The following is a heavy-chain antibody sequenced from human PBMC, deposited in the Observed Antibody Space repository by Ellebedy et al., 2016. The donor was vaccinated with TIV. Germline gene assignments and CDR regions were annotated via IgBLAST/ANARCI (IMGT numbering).Heavy chain of an antibody. CDR3: ALFYYDTSGYTDSFGY. J-gene: IGHJ4*02. Sequence: PGGSLRLSCAASGFTFTNYWMHWVRQAPGNGLVWISGISNTGSGTYYADSVRGRFTISRDNAKNTLYLQMNSLRAEDTAVYYCALFYYDTSGYTDSFGYWGQGTLVTVSS. CDR1: GFTFTNYW. D-gene: IGHD3-22*01. V-gene: IGHV3-74*01. CDR2: ISNTGSGT.